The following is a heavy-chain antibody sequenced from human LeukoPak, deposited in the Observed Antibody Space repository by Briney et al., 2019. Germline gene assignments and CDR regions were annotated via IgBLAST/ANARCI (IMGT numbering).Heavy chain of an antibody. Sequence: GGSLRLSCAASRFTFSTYSMSWVRQAPGRGLEWVANIKQDGSEKYYVDSVKGRFTISRDNAKNPLYLQMNSLRAEDTAVYYCARDRAVSGRYYFDYWGQGTLVTVSS. CDR1: RFTFSTYS. D-gene: IGHD6-19*01. J-gene: IGHJ4*02. CDR2: IKQDGSEK. V-gene: IGHV3-7*01. CDR3: ARDRAVSGRYYFDY.